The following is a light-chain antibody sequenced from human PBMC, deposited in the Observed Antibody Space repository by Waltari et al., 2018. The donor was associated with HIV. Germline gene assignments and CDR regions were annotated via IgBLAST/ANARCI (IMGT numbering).Light chain of an antibody. CDR3: MQALQTPRT. CDR1: ESLSYDNGYNY. CDR2: LGS. J-gene: IGKJ1*01. V-gene: IGKV2-28*01. Sequence: ETVMTQSPLSLPVTPGEPASISCTSSESLSYDNGYNYLDWYVQKPGQSPQLLIYLGSHRASGVPDRFSGSGSGTDFTLKISRVEAGDVGVYYCMQALQTPRTFGQGTKVEIK.